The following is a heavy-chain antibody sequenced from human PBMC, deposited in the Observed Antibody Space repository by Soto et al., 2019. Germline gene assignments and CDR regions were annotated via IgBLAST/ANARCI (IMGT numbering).Heavy chain of an antibody. J-gene: IGHJ6*02. CDR2: IYYSGST. CDR1: GGSISSISYY. Sequence: SETLSLTCTVSGGSISSISYYWGWIRQPPGKGLEWIGSIYYSGSTYYNPSLKSRVTISVDTSKNQFSLKLSSVTAADTAVYYCASWGRYFDRPNYSYYYGMYVWGQETTVTVSS. V-gene: IGHV4-39*01. CDR3: ASWGRYFDRPNYSYYYGMYV. D-gene: IGHD3-9*01.